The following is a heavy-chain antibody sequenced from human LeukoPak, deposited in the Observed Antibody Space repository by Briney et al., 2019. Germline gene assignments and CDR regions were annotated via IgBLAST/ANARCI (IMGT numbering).Heavy chain of an antibody. CDR1: GGSFSGYY. Sequence: SETLSLTCAVYGGSFSGYYWSWIRQPPGKGLEWIGEINHSGSTNYNPSLKSRVTISVDTSKNQFSLKLSSVTAADTAVYHCARGGTATVTTWGQGTLVTVSS. CDR2: INHSGST. CDR3: ARGGTATVTT. V-gene: IGHV4-34*01. D-gene: IGHD4-11*01. J-gene: IGHJ4*02.